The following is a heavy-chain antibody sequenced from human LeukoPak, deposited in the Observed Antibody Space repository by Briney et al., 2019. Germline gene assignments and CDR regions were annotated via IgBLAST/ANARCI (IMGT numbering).Heavy chain of an antibody. CDR2: IYYSGST. D-gene: IGHD2-15*01. V-gene: IGHV4-59*12. J-gene: IGHJ6*02. Sequence: SETLSLTCTVSGGSISSYYWSWIRQPPGKGLEWIGYIYYSGSTNYNPSLKSRVTISVDTSKNQFSLNLNSVTAADTAVYYCARVLLYATNWYYAMDVWGQGTTVTVSS. CDR1: GGSISSYY. CDR3: ARVLLYATNWYYAMDV.